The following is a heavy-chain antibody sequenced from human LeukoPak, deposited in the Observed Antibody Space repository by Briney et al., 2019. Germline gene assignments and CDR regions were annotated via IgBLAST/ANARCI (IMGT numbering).Heavy chain of an antibody. CDR3: TRGTTDDYYYYYYMDV. D-gene: IGHD1-1*01. CDR1: GFTFSSYS. V-gene: IGHV3-49*04. CDR2: IRSKAYGGTT. J-gene: IGHJ6*03. Sequence: GGSLRLSCAASGFTFSSYSMNWVRQAPGKRPEWVSFIRSKAYGGTTEYAASVEGRFTISRDDSKSIAYLQMNSLKTEDTAVYYCTRGTTDDYYYYYYMDVWGKGTTVTISS.